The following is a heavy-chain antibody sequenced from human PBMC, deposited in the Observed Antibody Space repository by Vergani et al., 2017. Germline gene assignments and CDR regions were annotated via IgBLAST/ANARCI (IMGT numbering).Heavy chain of an antibody. J-gene: IGHJ6*04. V-gene: IGHV3-15*01. CDR3: TAENEVAFYYSDYRMDV. Sequence: EGQLVESGGGLVKPGGSLRLSCAASEFTFSDVWMSWVRQAPGKGLEWVARIKSNADGGSADYAASVKGRFIISRDDSKNFLYLQMNSLKIEDTALYFCTAENEVAFYYSDYRMDVWGKGTTVTVSS. D-gene: IGHD2-21*01. CDR2: IKSNADGGSA. CDR1: EFTFSDVW.